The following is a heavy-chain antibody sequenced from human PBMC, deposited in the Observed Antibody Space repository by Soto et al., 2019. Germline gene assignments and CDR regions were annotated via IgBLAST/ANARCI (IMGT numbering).Heavy chain of an antibody. D-gene: IGHD2-15*01. CDR2: ISSSSYI. V-gene: IGHV3-21*01. Sequence: GGSLRLSCAASGFTFSSYSMNWVRQAPGKGLEWVSSISSSSYIYYADSVKGRFTISRDNAKNSLYLQMNSLRAEDTAVYYCARDGDCSGGSCYSGYYYYYDMDVWGQGTTVTVSS. J-gene: IGHJ6*02. CDR3: ARDGDCSGGSCYSGYYYYYDMDV. CDR1: GFTFSSYS.